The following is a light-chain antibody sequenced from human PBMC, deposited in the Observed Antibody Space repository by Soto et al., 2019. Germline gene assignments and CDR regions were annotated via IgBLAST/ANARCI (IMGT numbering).Light chain of an antibody. CDR2: SAS. J-gene: IGKJ5*01. Sequence: DIVFTQSPCTVSLSLVERSTLSCRASQSVSSSYLAWYQQRPGEAPRLLIFSASILDTGIPARFSGSGSGTEFTLTISSLQSEDFAAYYCQQYSNWPPITFGQGTRLEIK. CDR3: QQYSNWPPIT. V-gene: IGKV3-15*01. CDR1: QSVSSSY.